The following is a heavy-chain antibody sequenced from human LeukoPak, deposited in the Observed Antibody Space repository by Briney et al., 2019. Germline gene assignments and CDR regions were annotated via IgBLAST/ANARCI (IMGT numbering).Heavy chain of an antibody. D-gene: IGHD3-3*01. V-gene: IGHV3-9*01. CDR1: GFTFDDYA. CDR3: AKAEGFFGGYYDH. CDR2: ISWNSGTI. J-gene: IGHJ5*02. Sequence: GGSLRLSCAASGFTFDDYAMHWVRQAPGKGLEWVSGISWNSGTIDYADSVKGRFTISRDNAKNSLYLQMNSLRAEDTAFYYCAKAEGFFGGYYDHWGQGTLVTVSS.